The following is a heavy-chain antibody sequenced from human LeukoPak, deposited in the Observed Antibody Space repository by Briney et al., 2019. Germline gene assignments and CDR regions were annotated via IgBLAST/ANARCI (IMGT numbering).Heavy chain of an antibody. CDR1: GFTFDDYA. V-gene: IGHV3-9*01. J-gene: IGHJ4*02. D-gene: IGHD4-17*01. Sequence: GGSLRLSCAASGFTFDDYAMHWVRQAPGKGLEWVSGISWNSGSIGYADSVKGRFTISRDNAKNSLYLQMNSLRAEDTALYYCAKDPHGDYVEWDQGTLVTVSS. CDR3: AKDPHGDYVE. CDR2: ISWNSGSI.